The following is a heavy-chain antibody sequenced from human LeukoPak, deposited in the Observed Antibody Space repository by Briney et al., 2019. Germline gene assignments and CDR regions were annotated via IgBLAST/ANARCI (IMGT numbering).Heavy chain of an antibody. CDR2: ISAYNGNT. CDR1: GWTFTSYG. V-gene: IGHV1-18*01. D-gene: IGHD3-3*01. CDR3: ARVPRVVITNWFDP. Sequence: ASVNVSCKACGWTFTSYGISWVRQAPGQGLEWTGWISAYNGNTNYAQKLQGRVTMTTDTSTSTAYMELRSLRSDDTAVYYCARVPRVVITNWFDPWGQGTLVTVSS. J-gene: IGHJ5*02.